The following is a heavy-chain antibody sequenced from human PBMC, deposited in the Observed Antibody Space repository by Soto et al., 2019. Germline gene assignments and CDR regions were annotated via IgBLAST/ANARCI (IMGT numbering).Heavy chain of an antibody. D-gene: IGHD6-13*01. CDR2: KKQDGSEK. V-gene: IGHV3-7*05. Sequence: GGSLRLSCAASGFPFSSYWMSWVRQAPGKGLEWVANKKQDGSEKYYVDSVKGRFTISRDNAKNPLYLQMNSLRAEDTAVYYCARSGRSSWYNVYWGQGTLVTVSS. CDR3: ARSGRSSWYNVY. J-gene: IGHJ4*02. CDR1: GFPFSSYW.